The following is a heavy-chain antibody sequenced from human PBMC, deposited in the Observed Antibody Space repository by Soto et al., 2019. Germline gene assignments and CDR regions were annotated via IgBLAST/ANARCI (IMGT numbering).Heavy chain of an antibody. CDR2: IYYSGST. J-gene: IGHJ6*02. Sequence: SETLSLTCTVSGGSISSYYWSWIRQPPGKGLEWIGYIYYSGSTNYNPSLKSRVTISVDTSKNQFSLKLSSVTAADTAVYYCARVGDIVVVPDYGMDVWGQGTTVTVSS. D-gene: IGHD2-2*01. V-gene: IGHV4-59*08. CDR1: GGSISSYY. CDR3: ARVGDIVVVPDYGMDV.